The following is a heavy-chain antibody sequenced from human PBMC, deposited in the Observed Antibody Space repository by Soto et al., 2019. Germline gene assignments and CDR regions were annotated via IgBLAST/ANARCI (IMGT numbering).Heavy chain of an antibody. CDR1: GFTFRTHT. CDR2: ISSGGTYL. J-gene: IGHJ6*02. D-gene: IGHD3-16*01. V-gene: IGHV3-21*06. CDR3: VKGGEDITSPYGMDV. Sequence: GGLSLSCAGSGFTFRTHTLVCVRQAPGKGLEWVSSISSGGTYLEYAHSVKGRFAISRDDAKDSVFLQMNSLKTDDTAVYYCVKGGEDITSPYGMDVWGQGTKVTVSS.